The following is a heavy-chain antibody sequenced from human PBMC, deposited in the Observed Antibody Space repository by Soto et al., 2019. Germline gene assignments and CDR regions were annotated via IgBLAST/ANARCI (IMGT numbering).Heavy chain of an antibody. D-gene: IGHD2-15*01. J-gene: IGHJ4*02. V-gene: IGHV3-30*04. CDR1: GFTFSSYS. Sequence: PGGSLRLSCAASGFTFSSYSMSWVRQAPGKGLEWVAVITYSGSNKYYADSVKGRFTISRDNSKNTLYLQMNSLTPEDTAVYYCAKGMNGGKLSYFDYRGQGTRVTVSS. CDR2: ITYSGSNK. CDR3: AKGMNGGKLSYFDY.